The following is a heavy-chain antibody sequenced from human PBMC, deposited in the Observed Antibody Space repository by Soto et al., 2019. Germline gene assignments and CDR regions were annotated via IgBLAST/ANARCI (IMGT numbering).Heavy chain of an antibody. J-gene: IGHJ5*02. CDR3: ARDRPTMVRDLHANWFDP. V-gene: IGHV4-30-4*01. CDR1: GGSISSGDYY. D-gene: IGHD3-10*01. CDR2: IYYSGST. Sequence: SETLSLTCTVSGGSISSGDYYWSWIRQPPGKGLEWIGYIYYSGSTYYNPSLKSRVTISVDTSKNQFSLKLSSVTAADTAVYYCARDRPTMVRDLHANWFDPWGQGTLVTVSS.